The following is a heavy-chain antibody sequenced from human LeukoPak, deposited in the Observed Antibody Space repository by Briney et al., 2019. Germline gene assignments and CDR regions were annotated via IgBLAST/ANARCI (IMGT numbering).Heavy chain of an antibody. D-gene: IGHD4-17*01. V-gene: IGHV4-61*01. CDR3: ARGSLQFGTVTYFDY. J-gene: IGHJ4*02. CDR1: GGSVSSGSYY. Sequence: SETLSLTCTVSGGSVSSGSYYWNWIRQPPGKGLEWIGYIYHSGSTNYNPSLKSRVTISVDTSKNQFSLKLSSVTAADTAVYYCARGSLQFGTVTYFDYWGQGTLVTVSS. CDR2: IYHSGST.